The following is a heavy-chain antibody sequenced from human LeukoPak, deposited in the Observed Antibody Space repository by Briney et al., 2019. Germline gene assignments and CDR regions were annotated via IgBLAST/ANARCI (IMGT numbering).Heavy chain of an antibody. CDR2: INAGNGNT. J-gene: IGHJ4*02. Sequence: ASVKVSCKASGYTFTSYAMHWVRQAPGQRLEWMGWINAGNGNTKYSQKFQGRVTITRDTSASTAYMELSSLRSEDTAAYYCARGPFHLRLGELSPYFDYWGQGTLVTVSS. CDR3: ARGPFHLRLGELSPYFDY. CDR1: GYTFTSYA. V-gene: IGHV1-3*01. D-gene: IGHD3-16*02.